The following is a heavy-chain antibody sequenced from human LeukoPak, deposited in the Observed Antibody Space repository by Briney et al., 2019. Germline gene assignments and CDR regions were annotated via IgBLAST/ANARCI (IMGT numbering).Heavy chain of an antibody. J-gene: IGHJ4*02. D-gene: IGHD1-26*01. V-gene: IGHV1-2*02. CDR3: ARVLWELRNYFDY. CDR2: INPNSGGT. CDR1: GYTFTGYY. Sequence: GASVKVSCKASGYTFTGYYMHWVRQAPGQGLEWMRWINPNSGGTNYAQKFQGRVTMTRDTSISTAYLELSRLRSDDTAVYYCARVLWELRNYFDYWGQGNLVTVSS.